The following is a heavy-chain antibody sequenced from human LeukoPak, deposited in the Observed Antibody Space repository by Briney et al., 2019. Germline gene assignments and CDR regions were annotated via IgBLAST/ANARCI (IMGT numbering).Heavy chain of an antibody. J-gene: IGHJ4*02. D-gene: IGHD3-22*01. Sequence: QPGGSLRLSCAASGFTFSSYWMSWVRQAPGKGLEWVANIKQDGSEKHYVDSVRGRFTLSRDNAKDSLYLQMNSLRADDTAVYYCARDRYYFDSTGYYSTDYWGQGTLVTVSS. CDR2: IKQDGSEK. V-gene: IGHV3-7*01. CDR3: ARDRYYFDSTGYYSTDY. CDR1: GFTFSSYW.